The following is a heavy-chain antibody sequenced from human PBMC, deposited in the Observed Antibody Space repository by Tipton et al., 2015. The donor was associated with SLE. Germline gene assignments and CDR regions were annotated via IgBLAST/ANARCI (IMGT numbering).Heavy chain of an antibody. CDR3: ARGMLTWGGAIIGVDV. CDR1: GGSVRSNY. Sequence: TLSLTCSVSGGSVRSNYWIWIRQPPGKGLEWIGYISYGGGTNYNPSLKGRVTISVDTAKNLFSLKLTAVTAADTAVFYCARGMLTWGGAIIGVDVWGPGTSVNVSS. D-gene: IGHD3-16*01. V-gene: IGHV4-59*08. J-gene: IGHJ6*02. CDR2: ISYGGGT.